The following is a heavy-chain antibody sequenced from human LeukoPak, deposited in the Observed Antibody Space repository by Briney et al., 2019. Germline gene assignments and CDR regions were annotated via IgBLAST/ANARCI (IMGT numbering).Heavy chain of an antibody. J-gene: IGHJ4*02. CDR1: GYTFTNYD. V-gene: IGHV1-8*01. Sequence: ASVKVSCKASGYTFTNYDINWVRQAPGQGLEWVGWMNPNSGNTGSAQKFQGRVTMTRDTSTSTAYMELSSLRSDDTAVYYCARCYSSSWQRLDNWGQGTLVIVSS. CDR2: MNPNSGNT. D-gene: IGHD6-13*01. CDR3: ARCYSSSWQRLDN.